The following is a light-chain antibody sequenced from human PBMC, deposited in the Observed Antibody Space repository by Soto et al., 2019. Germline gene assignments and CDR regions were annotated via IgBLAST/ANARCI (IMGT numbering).Light chain of an antibody. V-gene: IGLV2-14*01. Sequence: QSVVTQPASVSGSPGQSITISCTGTSSDVGGYDYVSWYQQYPGKAPRLIIYEVNNRPSGVSDRFSGSKSGNTASLTISGLRADDEGDYFCSSFTGTSALILFGGGTKLTVL. J-gene: IGLJ2*01. CDR2: EVN. CDR3: SSFTGTSALIL. CDR1: SSDVGGYDY.